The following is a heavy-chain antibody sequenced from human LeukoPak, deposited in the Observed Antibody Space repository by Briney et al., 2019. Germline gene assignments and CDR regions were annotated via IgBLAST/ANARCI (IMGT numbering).Heavy chain of an antibody. CDR1: GFTFSSYS. CDR3: ARAPKRVPAAGYYYYMDV. Sequence: KTGGSLRLSCAASGFTFSSYSMNWVRQAPGKGLEWVSSISSSSSYIYYADSVKGRFTISRDNAKNSLYLQMNSLRAEDTAVYYCARAPKRVPAAGYYYYMDVWGKGTTVTVSS. V-gene: IGHV3-21*01. J-gene: IGHJ6*03. D-gene: IGHD2-2*01. CDR2: ISSSSSYI.